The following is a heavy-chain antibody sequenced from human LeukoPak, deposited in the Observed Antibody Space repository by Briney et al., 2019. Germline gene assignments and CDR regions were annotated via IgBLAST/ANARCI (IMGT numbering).Heavy chain of an antibody. CDR1: GGSISSCSYY. J-gene: IGHJ6*03. D-gene: IGHD6-6*01. V-gene: IGHV4-39*01. Sequence: PSETLSLTCTVSGGSISSCSYYWGWIRQPPGKGLEWIGSIYYSGSTYYNPSLKSRVTISVDTSKNQFSLKLSSVTAADTAVYYCARRRIAARPNYYYYYMDVWGKGTTVTVSS. CDR3: ARRRIAARPNYYYYYMDV. CDR2: IYYSGST.